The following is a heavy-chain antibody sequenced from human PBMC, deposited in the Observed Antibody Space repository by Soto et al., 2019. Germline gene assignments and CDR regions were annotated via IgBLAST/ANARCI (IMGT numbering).Heavy chain of an antibody. Sequence: QVQLVQSGAEVKKPGASVKVSCKASGYTFTGYYMHWVRQAPGQGLEWMGWINPNSGGTNYAQKFQGWVTMTRDTSISRAYMELSRLRSDDTDVYYCARRLELNCSGGSCYYVDYWGQGTLVTVSS. J-gene: IGHJ4*02. CDR1: GYTFTGYY. CDR2: INPNSGGT. V-gene: IGHV1-2*04. D-gene: IGHD2-15*01. CDR3: ARRLELNCSGGSCYYVDY.